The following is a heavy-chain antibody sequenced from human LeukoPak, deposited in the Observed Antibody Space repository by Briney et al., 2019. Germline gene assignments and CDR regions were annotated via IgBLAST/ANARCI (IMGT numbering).Heavy chain of an antibody. CDR3: ARVAYCSSTSCFSPMDV. Sequence: GASVKVSCKASGGTFSSYAISWVRQAPGQGLEWMGGIIPIFGTANYAQKFQGRVTITTDESTSTAYMELSSLRSEDTAVYYCARVAYCSSTSCFSPMDVWGKGTTVTVSS. CDR2: IIPIFGTA. CDR1: GGTFSSYA. J-gene: IGHJ6*04. D-gene: IGHD2-2*01. V-gene: IGHV1-69*05.